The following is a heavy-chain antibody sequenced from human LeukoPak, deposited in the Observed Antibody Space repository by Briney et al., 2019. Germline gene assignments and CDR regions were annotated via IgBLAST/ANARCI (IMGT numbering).Heavy chain of an antibody. CDR2: IRYDGSNK. CDR1: GFICSSYG. D-gene: IGHD1-26*01. V-gene: IGHV3-30*02. CDR3: AKDRRGSYSQGLDY. Sequence: PGGSLRLSCAASGFICSSYGMHWVRQGPGKGLEWVAFIRYDGSNKYYADAVKGRFTISRDNSKNTLYLQMNSLSAEDTAVYYCAKDRRGSYSQGLDYWGQGTLVTVSP. J-gene: IGHJ4*02.